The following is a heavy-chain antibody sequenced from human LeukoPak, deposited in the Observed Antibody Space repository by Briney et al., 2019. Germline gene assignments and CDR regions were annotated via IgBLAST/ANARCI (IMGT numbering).Heavy chain of an antibody. Sequence: GGSLRLSCAASGFTFDDYGMSWVRQAPGKGLEWVSSINWDGSNTNYADSVKGRFTISRDNAKNSLYLQMDSLRAEDTAVYYCARDREDIVVVPAAIDYWGQGTLVTVSS. D-gene: IGHD2-2*01. V-gene: IGHV3-20*04. CDR2: INWDGSNT. CDR3: ARDREDIVVVPAAIDY. CDR1: GFTFDDYG. J-gene: IGHJ4*02.